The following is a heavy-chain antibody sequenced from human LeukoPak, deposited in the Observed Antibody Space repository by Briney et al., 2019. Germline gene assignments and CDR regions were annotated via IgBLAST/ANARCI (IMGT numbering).Heavy chain of an antibody. D-gene: IGHD3-10*01. CDR3: TGSSSTYYYYMDV. CDR1: GFTFSSYG. V-gene: IGHV3-48*01. Sequence: GGSLRLSCAASGFTFSSYGMHWVRQAPGKGLEWVSYISSRGRTIYYADSVKGRFTISRDNSKNTLYLQMNSLRAEDTAVYYCTGSSSTYYYYMDVWGKGTTVTISS. CDR2: ISSRGRTI. J-gene: IGHJ6*03.